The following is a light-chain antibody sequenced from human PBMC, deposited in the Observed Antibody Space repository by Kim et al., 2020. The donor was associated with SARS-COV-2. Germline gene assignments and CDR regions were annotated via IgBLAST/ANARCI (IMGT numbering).Light chain of an antibody. CDR1: QIISNY. J-gene: IGKJ1*01. CDR3: QQSYTVPPWT. CDR2: AAS. V-gene: IGKV1-39*01. Sequence: DILMTQSPSSLSASVGDSVTITCRASQIISNYLSWYQQKPGKAPKLLIYAASNLHSGVPSRFSGSGSGTDFTLTISSLQPEDFATYYCQQSYTVPPWTFGQGTKVDIK.